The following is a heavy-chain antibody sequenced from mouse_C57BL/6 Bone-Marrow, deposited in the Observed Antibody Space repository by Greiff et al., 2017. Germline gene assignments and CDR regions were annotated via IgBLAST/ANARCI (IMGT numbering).Heavy chain of an antibody. CDR2: INPDSSTI. CDR3: ARYYGRVLYYAMDY. V-gene: IGHV4-1*01. D-gene: IGHD1-1*01. J-gene: IGHJ4*01. CDR1: GIDFSRYW. Sequence: EASGIDFSRYWMSWVRRAPGKGLEWIGEINPDSSTINYAPSLKDKFIISRDNAKNTLYLQMSKVRSEDTALYYCARYYGRVLYYAMDYWGQGTSVTVSS.